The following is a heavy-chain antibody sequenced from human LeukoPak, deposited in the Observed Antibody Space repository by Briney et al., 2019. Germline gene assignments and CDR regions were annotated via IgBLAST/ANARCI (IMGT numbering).Heavy chain of an antibody. CDR1: GGTFSSYA. CDR3: ASKRGYSYGLDY. D-gene: IGHD5-18*01. V-gene: IGHV1-69*13. Sequence: SVKVSGKASGGTFSSYAISWVRQAPGQGLEWMGGIIPIFGTANYAQKFQGRVTITADESTSTGYMELSSLRSEDTAVYYCASKRGYSYGLDYWGQGTLVTVSS. CDR2: IIPIFGTA. J-gene: IGHJ4*02.